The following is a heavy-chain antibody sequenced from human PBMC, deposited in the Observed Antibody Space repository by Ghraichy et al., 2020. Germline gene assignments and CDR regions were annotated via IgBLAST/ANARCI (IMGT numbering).Heavy chain of an antibody. CDR1: GFTFSIYS. CDR2: INSNDVGT. Sequence: GGSLRLSCSASGFTFSIYSMQWVRQAPGKGLEFVSAINSNDVGTYYADSVKGRFAISRDDSKNTLYLQMSSLRIEDTAVYYCVKEGWEDSVVKPAASKFFDYWGQGTLVTVSS. D-gene: IGHD2-2*01. J-gene: IGHJ4*02. CDR3: VKEGWEDSVVKPAASKFFDY. V-gene: IGHV3-64D*06.